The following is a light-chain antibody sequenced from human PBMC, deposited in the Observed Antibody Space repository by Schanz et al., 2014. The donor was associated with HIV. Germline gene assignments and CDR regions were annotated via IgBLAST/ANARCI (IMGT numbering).Light chain of an antibody. CDR1: EGIRTW. J-gene: IGKJ2*01. CDR2: EAS. CDR3: QQCVTYPYT. V-gene: IGKV1-5*03. Sequence: DIQMTQSPSRLSASVGDSVTITCRASEGIRTWLAWYQQKPGKAPELLIYEASTLKSGVPLRFSGSGSGTEFALTISSLQPDDFATYYCQQCVTYPYTFGQGTRLDVK.